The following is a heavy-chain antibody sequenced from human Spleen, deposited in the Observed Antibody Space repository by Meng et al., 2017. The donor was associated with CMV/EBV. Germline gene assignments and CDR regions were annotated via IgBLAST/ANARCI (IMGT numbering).Heavy chain of an antibody. Sequence: SCAASGFTLSSYAMSWVRQATGKGLEWVSAISGSGGSTYYADSVKGRFTISRDNSKNTLYLQMNSLRAEDTAVYYCAKDRYSNGFDPWGQGTLVTVSS. V-gene: IGHV3-23*01. CDR2: ISGSGGST. D-gene: IGHD4-11*01. J-gene: IGHJ5*02. CDR3: AKDRYSNGFDP. CDR1: GFTLSSYA.